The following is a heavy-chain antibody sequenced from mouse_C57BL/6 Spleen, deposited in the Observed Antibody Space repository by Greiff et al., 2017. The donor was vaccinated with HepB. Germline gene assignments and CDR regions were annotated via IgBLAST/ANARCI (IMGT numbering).Heavy chain of an antibody. CDR3: ARGLYYYGSSPLYAMDY. CDR1: GYTFTGYW. J-gene: IGHJ4*01. V-gene: IGHV1-9*01. CDR2: ILPGSGST. Sequence: QVQLKESGAELMKPGASVKLSCKATGYTFTGYWIEWVKQRPGHGLEWIGEILPGSGSTNYNEKFKGKATFTADTSSNTAYMQLSSLTTEDSAIYYCARGLYYYGSSPLYAMDYWGQGTSVTVSS. D-gene: IGHD1-1*01.